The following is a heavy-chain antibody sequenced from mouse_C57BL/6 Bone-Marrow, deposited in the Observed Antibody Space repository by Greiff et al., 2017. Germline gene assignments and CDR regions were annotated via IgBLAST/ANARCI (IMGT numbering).Heavy chain of an antibody. CDR3: ARQELGYAMDY. CDR1: GFTFSSYG. J-gene: IGHJ4*01. D-gene: IGHD3-1*01. V-gene: IGHV5-6*01. CDR2: ISSGGSYT. Sequence: EVKLMESGGDLVKPGGSLKLSCAASGFTFSSYGMSWVRQTPDQRLEWVATISSGGSYTYYPDSVKGRFTISRDNAKNTLYLQMSSLKSEDTAMYYCARQELGYAMDYWGQGTSVTVSS.